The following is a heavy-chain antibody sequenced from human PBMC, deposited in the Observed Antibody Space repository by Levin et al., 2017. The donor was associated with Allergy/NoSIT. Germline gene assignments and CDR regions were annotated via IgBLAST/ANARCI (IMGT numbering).Heavy chain of an antibody. V-gene: IGHV1-2*02. D-gene: IGHD2-2*01. CDR2: INPNSGGT. J-gene: IGHJ6*02. CDR3: ARSPSFYCSSTSCYGVIYYYYGMDV. Sequence: ASVKVSCKASGYTFTGYYMHWVRQAPGQGLEWMGWINPNSGGTNYAQKFQGRVTMTRDTSISTAYMELSRLRSDDTAVYYCARSPSFYCSSTSCYGVIYYYYGMDVWGQGTTVTVSS. CDR1: GYTFTGYY.